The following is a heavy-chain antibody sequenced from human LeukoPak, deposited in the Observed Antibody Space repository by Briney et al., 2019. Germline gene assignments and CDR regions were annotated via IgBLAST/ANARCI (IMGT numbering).Heavy chain of an antibody. CDR3: ARGTADGRDGYNYVFDY. D-gene: IGHD5-24*01. CDR2: ISYDGSNK. V-gene: IGHV3-30*03. CDR1: GFTFSSYG. J-gene: IGHJ4*02. Sequence: PGGSLRLSCAASGFTFSSYGMHWVRQAPGKGLEWVAVISYDGSNKYYADSVKGRFTISRDNSKNTLYLQMNSLRAEDTAVYYCARGTADGRDGYNYVFDYWGQGTLVTVSS.